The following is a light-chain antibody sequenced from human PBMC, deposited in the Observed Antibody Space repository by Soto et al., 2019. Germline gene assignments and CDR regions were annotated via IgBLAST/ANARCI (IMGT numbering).Light chain of an antibody. V-gene: IGKV1-33*01. CDR3: QQYVNLVT. CDR1: QDISNR. CDR2: DAS. J-gene: IGKJ4*01. Sequence: DIPMTQSPSSLSASVGDRVTITCQASQDISNRLNWYQPKPGKAPTLLINDASNLEEGGPSRFGGSGSATDFTFTISSLQPEYIATYSSQQYVNLVTFGRGTKFEIK.